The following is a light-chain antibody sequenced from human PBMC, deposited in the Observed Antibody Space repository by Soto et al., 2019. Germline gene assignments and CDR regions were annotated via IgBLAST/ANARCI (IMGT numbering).Light chain of an antibody. Sequence: QSVLTQPASVSASPGQSITISCAGTSNDIGAYQYVSWYQHRPGKAPRLIIYDVTDRPSGVSSRFSGSKSDNSASLTISGLPTDREADYYCSSFTTSLTVIFGGGTQLTVL. V-gene: IGLV2-14*01. CDR1: SNDIGAYQY. J-gene: IGLJ2*01. CDR3: SSFTTSLTVI. CDR2: DVT.